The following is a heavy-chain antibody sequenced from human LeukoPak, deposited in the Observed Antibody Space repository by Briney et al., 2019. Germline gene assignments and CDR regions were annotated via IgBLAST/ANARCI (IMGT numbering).Heavy chain of an antibody. J-gene: IGHJ6*02. CDR1: GFTFSSYS. Sequence: PGGSLRLSCAASGFTFSSYSMNWVRQAPGKGLEWVSYISSSTYYIYYADSVKGRFTISRDNAKNSLYLQMNSLRAEDTAVYYCARDNLVGATMGSGMDVWGQGTTVTVSS. D-gene: IGHD1-26*01. CDR3: ARDNLVGATMGSGMDV. V-gene: IGHV3-21*01. CDR2: ISSSTYYI.